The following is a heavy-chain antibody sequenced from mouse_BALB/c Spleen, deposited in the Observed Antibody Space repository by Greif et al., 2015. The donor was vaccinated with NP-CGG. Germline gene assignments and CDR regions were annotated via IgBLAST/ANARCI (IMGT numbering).Heavy chain of an antibody. J-gene: IGHJ2*01. Sequence: VQLQQSGAELAKPGASVKMSCKASGYTFTSYWMHWVKQRPGQGLEWIGYINPSTGYTEYHQKFKDKATLTADKSSSTAYMQLSSLTSEDSAVYYCARRDSSGYGYWGQGTTLTVSS. V-gene: IGHV1-7*01. CDR3: ARRDSSGYGY. CDR2: INPSTGYT. D-gene: IGHD3-2*01. CDR1: GYTFTSYW.